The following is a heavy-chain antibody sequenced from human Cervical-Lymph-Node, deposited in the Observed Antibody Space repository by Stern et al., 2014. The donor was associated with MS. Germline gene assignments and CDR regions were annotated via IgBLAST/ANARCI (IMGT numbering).Heavy chain of an antibody. Sequence: VQLVQSGSELKKPGASVKVSFKASGNTFTSYAVNWVRQSPGQGLEWMGWINTDTGKATYALAFTGRFVLSLDTSVSTAYLQISSLKAEDTGVYFCAGDLGYSYGSGVWGQGTTVTVSS. CDR3: AGDLGYSYGSGV. J-gene: IGHJ6*02. CDR1: GNTFTSYA. CDR2: INTDTGKA. D-gene: IGHD5-18*01. V-gene: IGHV7-4-1*02.